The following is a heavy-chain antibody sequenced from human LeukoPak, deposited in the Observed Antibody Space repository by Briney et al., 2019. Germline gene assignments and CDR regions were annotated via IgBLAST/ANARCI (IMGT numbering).Heavy chain of an antibody. CDR1: GYTFTDYH. Sequence: ASVKASCKASGYTFTDYHMHWVRQAPGQGLEWMGWINPNSGGTNYAQKFQGRVSMTRDTSTSTAYMELSRLRSDDTAVYYCARGHARSRDGYSFGLFDYWGQGTLVTVSS. D-gene: IGHD5-24*01. V-gene: IGHV1-2*02. CDR2: INPNSGGT. CDR3: ARGHARSRDGYSFGLFDY. J-gene: IGHJ4*02.